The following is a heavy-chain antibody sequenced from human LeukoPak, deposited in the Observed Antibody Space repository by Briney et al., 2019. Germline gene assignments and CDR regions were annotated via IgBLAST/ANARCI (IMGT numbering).Heavy chain of an antibody. CDR3: ARDYGVGSTAFDYF. CDR2: IIPVFNSP. V-gene: IGHV1-69*13. CDR1: GGAFSSSA. Sequence: SVKVSCKASGGAFSSSAVSWVRQAPGQGLEWMGGIIPVFNSPNYAQKFLGRLTITADESSRTAYMELSSLRSEDTAVYYCARDYGVGSTAFDYFWGQGTLVTVSS. J-gene: IGHJ4*02. D-gene: IGHD1-26*01.